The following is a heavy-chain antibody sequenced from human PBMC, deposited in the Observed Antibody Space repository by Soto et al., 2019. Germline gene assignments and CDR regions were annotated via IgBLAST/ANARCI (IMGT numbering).Heavy chain of an antibody. CDR3: AREFYYDSSGIGFDS. Sequence: ASVLKSLTCTVSCGSISGYCWSWILKNPGKGLEWIGDFYSSGSPHHNPSLKNRVSISEDRSKNEFSLKLSSVTAADTAIYYCAREFYYDSSGIGFDSWGQGTLVTVSS. J-gene: IGHJ4*02. V-gene: IGHV4-59*01. CDR2: FYSSGSP. D-gene: IGHD3-22*01. CDR1: CGSISGYC.